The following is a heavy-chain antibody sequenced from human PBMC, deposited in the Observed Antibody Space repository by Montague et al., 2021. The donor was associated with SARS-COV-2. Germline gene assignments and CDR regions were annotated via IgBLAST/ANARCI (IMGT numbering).Heavy chain of an antibody. Sequence: SETLSLTCTVSGDSISHSSYYWGWIRQPPGKGLEWIGCIYYSGSTYYNPSLKSRVTISVDTSKNQVSLKLNSVTAADTAVYYCARVRQWLVPFDYWGQGTLVTVSS. J-gene: IGHJ4*02. CDR1: GDSISHSSYY. CDR2: IYYSGST. D-gene: IGHD6-19*01. V-gene: IGHV4-39*07. CDR3: ARVRQWLVPFDY.